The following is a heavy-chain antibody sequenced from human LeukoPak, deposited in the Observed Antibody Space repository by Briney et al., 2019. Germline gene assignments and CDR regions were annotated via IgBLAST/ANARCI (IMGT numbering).Heavy chain of an antibody. CDR3: ARDRQYYHDTNDFFSPLNY. V-gene: IGHV4-34*01. D-gene: IGHD3/OR15-3a*01. Sequence: SETLSLTCAVYGGSFSGYYWAWIRQTPGKGLEWIGSVYHSGSTYYNPSLKSRVSFSVDTSSNHFSLTLRSVTAADTAFYYCARDRQYYHDTNDFFSPLNYWGQGILVIVSS. CDR1: GGSFSGYY. J-gene: IGHJ4*02. CDR2: VYHSGST.